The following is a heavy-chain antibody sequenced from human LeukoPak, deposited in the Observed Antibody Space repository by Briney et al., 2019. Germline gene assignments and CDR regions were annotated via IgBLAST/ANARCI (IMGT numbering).Heavy chain of an antibody. Sequence: GGSLRLSCAASGFTFSTYAMSWVRQAPGKGLEWVSAISGGGGSTYYADSVKGRFTISRDNSKNTLYLHLTSLRVEDTAVYYCAKVATWTYFDSWGQGTLVTVSS. CDR3: AKVATWTYFDS. CDR2: ISGGGGST. V-gene: IGHV3-23*01. CDR1: GFTFSTYA. J-gene: IGHJ4*02. D-gene: IGHD3/OR15-3a*01.